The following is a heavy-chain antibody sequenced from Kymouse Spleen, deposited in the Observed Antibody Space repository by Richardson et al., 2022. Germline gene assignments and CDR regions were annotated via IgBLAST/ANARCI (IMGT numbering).Heavy chain of an antibody. CDR1: GGSFSGYY. V-gene: IGHV4-34*01. Sequence: QVQLQQWGAGLLKPSETLSLTCAVYGGSFSGYYWSWIRQPPGKGLEWIGEINHSGSTNYNPSLKSRVTISVDTSKNQFSLKLSSVTAADTAVYYCARGEQWLVLDYWGQGTLVTVSS. CDR3: ARGEQWLVLDY. CDR2: INHSGST. J-gene: IGHJ4*02. D-gene: IGHD6-19*01.